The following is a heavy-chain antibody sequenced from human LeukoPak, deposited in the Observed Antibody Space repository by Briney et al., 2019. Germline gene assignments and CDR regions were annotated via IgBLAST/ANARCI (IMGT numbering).Heavy chain of an antibody. Sequence: GASVNVSCKASGYTFTGYYMHWVRQAPGQGLEWMGWINPNSGGTNYAQKFQGRVTMTRDTSISTAYMELSRLRSDDTAVYYCARTGEDIVVVVAPDYWGQGTLVTVSS. J-gene: IGHJ4*02. V-gene: IGHV1-2*02. CDR2: INPNSGGT. D-gene: IGHD2-15*01. CDR3: ARTGEDIVVVVAPDY. CDR1: GYTFTGYY.